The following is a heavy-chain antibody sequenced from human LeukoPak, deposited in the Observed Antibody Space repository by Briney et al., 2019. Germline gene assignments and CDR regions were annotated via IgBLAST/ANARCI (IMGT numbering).Heavy chain of an antibody. CDR3: ARGGGAFDY. J-gene: IGHJ4*02. V-gene: IGHV3-11*01. CDR2: ISNTDNII. Sequence: GGSLRLSCAASVFTPFDSTTGWGSPAPGKGLEWVSYISNTDNIIYYADSVKGRFTISRDNAKISLYLQMNSMRAEDTAVYHCARGGGAFDYWGQGTLVTVSS. D-gene: IGHD3-10*01. CDR1: VFTPFDST.